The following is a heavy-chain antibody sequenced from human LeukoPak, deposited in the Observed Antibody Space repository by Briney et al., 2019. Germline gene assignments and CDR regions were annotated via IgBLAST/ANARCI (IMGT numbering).Heavy chain of an antibody. Sequence: ASVKVSCKASGYTFTTYYMHWVRQAPGQGLEWMAIINPSDGSTTNSQKFQGRVTMTRDTSTSTVYMELSGLRSEDTALYYCARIRDGYNDAYDIWGQGTMVTVSS. V-gene: IGHV1-46*01. CDR2: INPSDGST. CDR3: ARIRDGYNDAYDI. J-gene: IGHJ3*02. D-gene: IGHD5-24*01. CDR1: GYTFTTYY.